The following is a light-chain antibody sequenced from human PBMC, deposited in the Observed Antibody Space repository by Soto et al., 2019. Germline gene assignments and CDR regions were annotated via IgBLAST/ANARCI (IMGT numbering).Light chain of an antibody. Sequence: QSALTQPASVPGSPGQSITISCTGTSSDVGGSNYVFWYQQHPGKAPKLMIYAVNDRPSGVSRRFSGSKSGNTAALTISGIQAEKEADYYCSSYTSSSTRFGTGTQLTVL. CDR2: AVN. V-gene: IGLV2-14*01. CDR1: SSDVGGSNY. J-gene: IGLJ1*01. CDR3: SSYTSSSTR.